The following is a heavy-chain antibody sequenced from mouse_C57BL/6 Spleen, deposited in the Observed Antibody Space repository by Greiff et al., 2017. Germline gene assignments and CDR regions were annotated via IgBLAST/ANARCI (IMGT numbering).Heavy chain of an antibody. D-gene: IGHD2-2*01. Sequence: VQLQQPGAELVKPGASVKMSCKASGYTFTSYWITWVKQRPGQGLEWIGDIYPGSGSTNYNEKFKSKATLTVDTASSTAYMQLSSLTSEDSAVYYCAIEHMVVLTDWGQGTTLTVSS. V-gene: IGHV1-55*01. CDR1: GYTFTSYW. CDR3: AIEHMVVLTD. CDR2: IYPGSGST. J-gene: IGHJ2*01.